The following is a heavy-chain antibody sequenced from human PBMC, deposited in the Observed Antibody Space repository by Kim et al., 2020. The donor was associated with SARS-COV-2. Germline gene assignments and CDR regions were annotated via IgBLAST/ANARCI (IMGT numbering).Heavy chain of an antibody. J-gene: IGHJ4*02. CDR1: GFTFSSYE. V-gene: IGHV3-48*03. Sequence: GGSLRLSCAASGFTFSSYEMNWVRQAPGKGLEWVSYISSSGSTIYYADSVKGRFTISRDNAKNSLYLQMNSLRAEDTAVYYCARGWTYYYDSSGSTSFDYWGQGTLVTVSS. CDR2: ISSSGSTI. CDR3: ARGWTYYYDSSGSTSFDY. D-gene: IGHD3-22*01.